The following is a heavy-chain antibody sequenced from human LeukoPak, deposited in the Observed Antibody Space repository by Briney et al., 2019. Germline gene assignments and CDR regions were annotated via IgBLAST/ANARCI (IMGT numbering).Heavy chain of an antibody. Sequence: SETLSLTCTASGGSISSYYWSWIRQPPGKGLEWIGYIYYSGSTNYNPSLKSRVTISVDTSKNQFSLKLSSVTAADTAVYYCARGPRDDYGDYEDASDIWGQGTMVTVSS. CDR2: IYYSGST. CDR1: GGSISSYY. V-gene: IGHV4-59*01. J-gene: IGHJ3*02. D-gene: IGHD4-17*01. CDR3: ARGPRDDYGDYEDASDI.